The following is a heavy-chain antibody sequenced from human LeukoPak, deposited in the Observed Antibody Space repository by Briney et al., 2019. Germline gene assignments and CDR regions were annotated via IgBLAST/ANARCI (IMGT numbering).Heavy chain of an antibody. Sequence: GGSLRLSCAASGFTFSSYSMNWVRQAPGKGLEWVSSISSSSSYIYYADSVKGRFTISRDNAENSLYLQMNSLRAEDTAVYYCAKGELLYFDYWGQGTLVTVSS. CDR2: ISSSSSYI. D-gene: IGHD1-26*01. CDR3: AKGELLYFDY. V-gene: IGHV3-21*01. CDR1: GFTFSSYS. J-gene: IGHJ4*02.